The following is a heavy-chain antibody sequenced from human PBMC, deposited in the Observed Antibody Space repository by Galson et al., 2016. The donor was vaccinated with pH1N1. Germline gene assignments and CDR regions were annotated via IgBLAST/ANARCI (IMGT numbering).Heavy chain of an antibody. CDR1: EFTFGDYA. D-gene: IGHD3-10*01. CDR3: SRDSYSGSGKNNYYIDV. Sequence: SLRLSCAASEFTFGDYAINWVRQAPGKGLELVGSIRSKPYGGTTEYAASVKGRLTISRDDSRGIAYLQMMSLQTEDTAVYYCSRDSYSGSGKNNYYIDVWGKGTTVTVSS. J-gene: IGHJ6*03. V-gene: IGHV3-49*04. CDR2: IRSKPYGGTT.